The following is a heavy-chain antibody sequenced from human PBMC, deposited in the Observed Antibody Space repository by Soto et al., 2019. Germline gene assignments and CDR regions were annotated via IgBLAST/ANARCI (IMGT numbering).Heavy chain of an antibody. Sequence: GSGPTLMNPTQTLTLTCTCSGFSLNTSGVGVGWIRQPPGKALEWLALIYWDDDKRYSPSLKSRLTITRDTSKNQVVLTMTNMDPVDTATYYCAHRGPMVRGVLEERHDAFDIWGRGTLVTVSS. V-gene: IGHV2-5*02. CDR1: GFSLNTSGVG. D-gene: IGHD3-10*01. J-gene: IGHJ3*02. CDR3: AHRGPMVRGVLEERHDAFDI. CDR2: IYWDDDK.